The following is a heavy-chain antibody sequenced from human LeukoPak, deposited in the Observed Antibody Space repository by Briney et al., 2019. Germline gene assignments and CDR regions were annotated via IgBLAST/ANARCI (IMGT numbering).Heavy chain of an antibody. Sequence: GASVKVSCTASGYTFNHHGISWVRQAPGQGLEWMGWISAYNGDTIYAQDFQGRVTPTTDTSTTTAYMILRRLTSDDTAMYYCARDPSNTSGRYQYFDLWGRGTLVTVSS. CDR2: ISAYNGDT. CDR1: GYTFNHHG. V-gene: IGHV1-18*01. D-gene: IGHD6-19*01. CDR3: ARDPSNTSGRYQYFDL. J-gene: IGHJ2*01.